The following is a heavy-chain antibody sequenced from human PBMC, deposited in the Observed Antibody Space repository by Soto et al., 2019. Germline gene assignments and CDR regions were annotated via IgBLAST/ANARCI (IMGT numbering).Heavy chain of an antibody. V-gene: IGHV4-4*02. J-gene: IGHJ4*02. Sequence: QVQLQESGPGLVKPSGTLSLACAVFGASISDDNWWSWVRQPPGKGLEWIGEIYRSGTTNYNSSLESRVTISMDKSRNQISLKLSSVAAAAAAIYYCARHVGVPGTRGFDYCGQGTLVTVSS. CDR3: ARHVGVPGTRGFDY. CDR2: IYRSGTT. D-gene: IGHD6-19*01. CDR1: GASISDDNW.